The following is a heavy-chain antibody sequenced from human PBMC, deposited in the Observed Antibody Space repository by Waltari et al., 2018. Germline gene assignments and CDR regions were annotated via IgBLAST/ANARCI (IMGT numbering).Heavy chain of an antibody. J-gene: IGHJ5*02. V-gene: IGHV3-53*02. CDR1: GFTVSSNY. CDR3: ARATDCSSTSCQYNWFDP. Sequence: EVQLVETGGGLIQPGGSLRLSCAASGFTVSSNYMSWVRQAPGKGLEWVSVIYSGGSTYYADSVKGRFTISRDNSKNTLYLQMNSLRAEDTAVYYCARATDCSSTSCQYNWFDPWGQGTLVTVSS. CDR2: IYSGGST. D-gene: IGHD2-2*01.